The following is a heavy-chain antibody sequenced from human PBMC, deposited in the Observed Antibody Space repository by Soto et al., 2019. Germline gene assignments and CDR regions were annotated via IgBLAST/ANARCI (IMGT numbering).Heavy chain of an antibody. J-gene: IGHJ6*02. D-gene: IGHD3-10*01. V-gene: IGHV3-21*01. Sequence: PWGSLRLSCISSGFTFMTYTMNFFRQSACKWLEWVSGIRGFSPYTFYAESVKGRFTISRDNAKNSLYLQMNSLRAEDTAVYYCARDRGYDAHDYYYNAMDVWGQGTTVTVSS. CDR3: ARDRGYDAHDYYYNAMDV. CDR1: GFTFMTYT. CDR2: IRGFSPYT.